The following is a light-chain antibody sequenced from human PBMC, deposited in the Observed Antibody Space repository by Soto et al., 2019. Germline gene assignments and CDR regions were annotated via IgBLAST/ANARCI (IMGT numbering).Light chain of an antibody. Sequence: ELVMTQSPATLSVSPGDRATLSCRASQSIGTNLAWYQQRPGQAPRLLFYGASTRASGVTARFSDSGSGTAFTLTISTLQSTDFAVYYCQQYNYWTWTFGHGTKVEIK. CDR2: GAS. V-gene: IGKV3-15*01. CDR1: QSIGTN. CDR3: QQYNYWTWT. J-gene: IGKJ1*01.